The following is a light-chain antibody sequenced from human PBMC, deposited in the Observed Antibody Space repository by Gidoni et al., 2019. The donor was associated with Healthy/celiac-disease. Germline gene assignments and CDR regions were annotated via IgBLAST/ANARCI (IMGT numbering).Light chain of an antibody. J-gene: IGLJ1*01. CDR3: SSYAGSNTSYV. CDR1: SSDGGGYNY. Sequence: QSALTQPPSPPGSPGQSVTISCTGTSSDGGGYNYVTWYQQHPGKAPKLMIYEVSNRPSGVPDRFSGSKSGNTASLTVSGLQAEDEADYYCSSYAGSNTSYVFGTGTKVTVL. CDR2: EVS. V-gene: IGLV2-8*01.